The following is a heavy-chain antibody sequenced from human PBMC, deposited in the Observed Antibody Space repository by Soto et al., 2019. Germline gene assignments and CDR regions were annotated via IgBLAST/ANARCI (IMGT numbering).Heavy chain of an antibody. V-gene: IGHV4-61*01. D-gene: IGHD3-22*01. CDR3: ASYYDSSGYYIDY. Sequence: PSETLSLTCTVSGGSVSSGSYYWSWIRQPPGKGLEWIGYIYYSGSTNYNPSLKSRVTISVDTSKNQFSLKLSSVTAADTAVYYCASYYDSSGYYIDYWGQGTLVTVSS. J-gene: IGHJ4*02. CDR2: IYYSGST. CDR1: GGSVSSGSYY.